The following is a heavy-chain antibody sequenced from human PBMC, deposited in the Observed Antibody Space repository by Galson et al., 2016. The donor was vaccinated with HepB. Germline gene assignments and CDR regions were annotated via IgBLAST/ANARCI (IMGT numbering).Heavy chain of an antibody. CDR1: GFTFSTYG. D-gene: IGHD5-12*01. CDR3: ARDGWIPGAAFDI. V-gene: IGHV3-30*03. Sequence: SLRLSCAASGFTFSTYGMHWVRQAPGKGLEWVAVISYDRSNKNYAASVKGRFTISRDNSKNSLYLQMNSLRDEDTAVYYCARDGWIPGAAFDIWGQGTMVTVSS. CDR2: ISYDRSNK. J-gene: IGHJ3*02.